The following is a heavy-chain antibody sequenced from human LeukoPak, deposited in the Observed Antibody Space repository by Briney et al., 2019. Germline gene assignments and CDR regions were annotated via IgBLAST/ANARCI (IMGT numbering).Heavy chain of an antibody. CDR1: GGTFSSHA. CDR2: IIPISGTA. J-gene: IGHJ6*03. D-gene: IGHD2-2*01. Sequence: GASVKVSCKASGGTFSSHAIAWVRQAPGQGPEWMGGIIPISGTANYAQKFQGRVTITTDESTSTAYMELSSLTSDDTAVYYCARGLQYQLLKALGYYYIDVWGEGTTVTVSS. V-gene: IGHV1-69*05. CDR3: ARGLQYQLLKALGYYYIDV.